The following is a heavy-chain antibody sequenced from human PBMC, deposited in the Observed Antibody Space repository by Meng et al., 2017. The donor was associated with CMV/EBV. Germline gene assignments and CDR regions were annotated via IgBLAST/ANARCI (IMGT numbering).Heavy chain of an antibody. J-gene: IGHJ4*02. D-gene: IGHD3-3*01. CDR1: GFTVSSNY. CDR3: ARGPTIFGVVTSFDY. CDR2: IYSGGST. Sequence: GGSLRLSCAASGFTVSSNYMSWVRQAPGKGLEWVSVIYSGGSTYYADSVKGRFTISRDNSKNTLYLQMNSLRAEDTAVYYCARGPTIFGVVTSFDYWGQGTLVTVSS. V-gene: IGHV3-53*05.